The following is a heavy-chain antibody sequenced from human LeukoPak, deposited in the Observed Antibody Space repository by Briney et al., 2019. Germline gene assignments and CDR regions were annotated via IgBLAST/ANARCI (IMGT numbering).Heavy chain of an antibody. D-gene: IGHD2-2*01. J-gene: IGHJ4*02. V-gene: IGHV4-34*01. Sequence: SETLSLTCAVYGGSFSGYYWSWIRRPPGKGLEWIGEINHSGSTNYNPSLKSRVTISVDTSKNQFSLKLSSVTAADTAVYYCARGRPLCGWGQGTLVTVSS. CDR3: ARGRPLCG. CDR1: GGSFSGYY. CDR2: INHSGST.